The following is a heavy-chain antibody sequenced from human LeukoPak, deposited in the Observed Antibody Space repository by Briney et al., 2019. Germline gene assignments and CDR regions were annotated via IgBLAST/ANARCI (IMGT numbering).Heavy chain of an antibody. CDR1: GFTFSNYN. Sequence: VESLRLSCAASGFTFSNYNINWVPQTPGRGLEWVSSISSSSSYIYYADSVKGRFTISGDNAKNSLYLQMNSLRAEDTAVYYCAYNYGFVYYFDYWGQGTLVTVSS. CDR2: ISSSSSYI. CDR3: AYNYGFVYYFDY. D-gene: IGHD5-18*01. V-gene: IGHV3-21*01. J-gene: IGHJ4*02.